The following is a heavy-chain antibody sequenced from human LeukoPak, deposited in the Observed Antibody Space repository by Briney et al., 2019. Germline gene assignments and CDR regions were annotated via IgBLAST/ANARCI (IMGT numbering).Heavy chain of an antibody. Sequence: QTGGSLRLSCAASGFTFSSYAMSWVRQAPGKGLEWASAISDSGGSTYYADSVKGRFTISRDNSKNTLYLQMNSLRAEDTAVYYCAKESGYGGNRRFDYWGQGTLVTVSS. CDR3: AKESGYGGNRRFDY. V-gene: IGHV3-23*01. CDR1: GFTFSSYA. D-gene: IGHD6-25*01. CDR2: ISDSGGST. J-gene: IGHJ4*02.